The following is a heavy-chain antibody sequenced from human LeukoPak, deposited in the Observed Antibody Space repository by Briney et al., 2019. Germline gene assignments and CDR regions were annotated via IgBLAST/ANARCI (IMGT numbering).Heavy chain of an antibody. Sequence: PGGSLRLSCAASGFTFSSYAMSWVRQAPGKGLEWVSAISGSGGSTYYADSVKGRFTISRDNSKNTLYLQMNSLRAEDTAVYYCAKDSTRTGSWELGDYWGQGTLVTVSS. CDR3: AKDSTRTGSWELGDY. CDR2: ISGSGGST. J-gene: IGHJ4*02. CDR1: GFTFSSYA. V-gene: IGHV3-23*01. D-gene: IGHD3-10*01.